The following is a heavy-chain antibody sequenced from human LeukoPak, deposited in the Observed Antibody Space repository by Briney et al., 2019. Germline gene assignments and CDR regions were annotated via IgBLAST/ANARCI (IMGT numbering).Heavy chain of an antibody. J-gene: IGHJ4*02. CDR1: GFTIDDYA. D-gene: IGHD1-26*01. CDR3: AKDRGGSYYSGFDY. V-gene: IGHV3-9*01. Sequence: TGRSLRLSCAASGFTIDDYAMHWVRQSPGKGLEWVSGISWNSGSIGYADSVKGRFTISRDNAKNSLYLQMNSLRAEDTALYYCAKDRGGSYYSGFDYWGQGTLVTVSS. CDR2: ISWNSGSI.